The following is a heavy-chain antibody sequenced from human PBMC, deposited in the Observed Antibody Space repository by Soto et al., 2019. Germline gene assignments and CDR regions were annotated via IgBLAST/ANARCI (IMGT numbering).Heavy chain of an antibody. CDR2: ISAYNGNT. CDR3: AKVVPDIAAQINWFDH. J-gene: IGHJ5*02. CDR1: VYSFTSYG. V-gene: IGHV1-18*04. D-gene: IGHD6-6*01. Sequence: GXSVKVSCQASVYSFTSYGISWVRQTPGQGLEWMGWISAYNGNTNYAQKLQGRVTMTTDTSTSTAYMELRSLRSDDTAVYYCAKVVPDIAAQINWFDHWGQGTLVTVSS.